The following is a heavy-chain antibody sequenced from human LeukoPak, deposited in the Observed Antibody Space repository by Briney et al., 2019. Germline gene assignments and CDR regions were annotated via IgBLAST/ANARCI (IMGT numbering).Heavy chain of an antibody. D-gene: IGHD5-18*01. CDR3: AKNRATGMAFYDY. Sequence: GGSLRISCAAPGFTFSNYAMTWVRQAPGKGLEWVSAISGDGNYIFYGDSVKGRFTSSRDNSKSTLYLQMSNLRAEDTAVYYCAKNRATGMAFYDYWGQGTQVTVSS. V-gene: IGHV3-23*01. J-gene: IGHJ4*02. CDR1: GFTFSNYA. CDR2: ISGDGNYI.